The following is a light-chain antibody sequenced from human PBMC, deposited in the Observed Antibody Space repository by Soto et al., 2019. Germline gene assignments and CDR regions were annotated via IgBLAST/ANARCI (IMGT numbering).Light chain of an antibody. CDR2: DNT. CDR3: CSYGGSYTYV. J-gene: IGLJ1*01. Sequence: QSVLTQPPSVSGAPGERVTISCTGSSSDIGAGYRVRWYQQVPGTAPKLLIYDNTNRPSGVSVRFSGSKSGTSASLAISGLQAEDEADYYCCSYGGSYTYVFGSGTKLTVL. V-gene: IGLV1-40*01. CDR1: SSDIGAGYR.